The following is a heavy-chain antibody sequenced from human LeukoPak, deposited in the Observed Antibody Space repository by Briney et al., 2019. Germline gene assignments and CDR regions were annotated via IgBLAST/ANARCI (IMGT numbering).Heavy chain of an antibody. CDR2: IYSGGST. V-gene: IGHV3-53*01. Sequence: PGGSLRLSCAASGFTVSSNYMSWVRQAPGKGLEWVSIIYSGGSTYYADSVKGRFTISRDNSKNTLYLQMNILRAEDTAVYYCARAEAVAGLFDYWGQGTLVTVSS. CDR1: GFTVSSNY. J-gene: IGHJ4*02. CDR3: ARAEAVAGLFDY. D-gene: IGHD6-19*01.